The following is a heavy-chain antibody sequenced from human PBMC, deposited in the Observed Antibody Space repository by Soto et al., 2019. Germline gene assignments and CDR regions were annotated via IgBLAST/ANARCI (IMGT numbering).Heavy chain of an antibody. Sequence: VQLVESGGGLVQPGGSLRLSCAASGFTFNTFGMHWVRQAPGKGLEWVALLWYDGSNKYYADSVKGRFTISRDNPRNTLYLQMNSLRVEDTAVYYCARERAVTGGTYYSDRWRQGTLLTVSA. V-gene: IGHV3-33*08. J-gene: IGHJ4*02. D-gene: IGHD6-19*01. CDR3: ARERAVTGGTYYSDR. CDR1: GFTFNTFG. CDR2: LWYDGSNK.